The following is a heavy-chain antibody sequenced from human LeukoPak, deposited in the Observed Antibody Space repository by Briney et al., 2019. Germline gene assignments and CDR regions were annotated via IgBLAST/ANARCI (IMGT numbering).Heavy chain of an antibody. CDR1: GFTFSSYE. CDR2: MSSRGSII. J-gene: IGHJ5*02. CDR3: ARGAAGGMYNWFDP. V-gene: IGHV3-48*03. D-gene: IGHD6-13*01. Sequence: GGSLRLSCAASGFTFSSYEMNGVRQAPGKGLEWVSYMSSRGSIIFYADSVKGRFTISRDNAKNSLYLQMDSLRVEDTAVYYCARGAAGGMYNWFDPWGQGTLVTVSS.